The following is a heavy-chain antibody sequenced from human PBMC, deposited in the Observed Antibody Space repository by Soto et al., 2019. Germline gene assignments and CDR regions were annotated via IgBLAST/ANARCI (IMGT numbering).Heavy chain of an antibody. Sequence: PSEPRSLTYSVSGGSFIVYYWSWIRQPPGKGLEWIGEINHSGITNYNPSLKSRVTISVDTSKNQFSLKVNSVTAADTAVYYCARDYRVPSAGAMDVWGQGTTVTVSS. CDR2: INHSGIT. CDR1: GGSFIVYY. CDR3: ARDYRVPSAGAMDV. D-gene: IGHD3-16*02. V-gene: IGHV4-34*01. J-gene: IGHJ6*02.